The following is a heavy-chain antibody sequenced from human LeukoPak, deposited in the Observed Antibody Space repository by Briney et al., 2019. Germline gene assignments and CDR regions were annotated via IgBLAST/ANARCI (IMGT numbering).Heavy chain of an antibody. V-gene: IGHV3-23*01. D-gene: IGHD3-22*01. CDR2: ISGSGGST. J-gene: IGHJ3*02. Sequence: GGSLRLSCAASGFTFSSYAMSWVRQAPGKGLEWVSAISGSGGSTYYADSVKGRFTISRDNSKNTLYLQMNSLRAEDTAVYYCAREWDHYDSSVIRNAFDIWGQGTMVTVSS. CDR1: GFTFSSYA. CDR3: AREWDHYDSSVIRNAFDI.